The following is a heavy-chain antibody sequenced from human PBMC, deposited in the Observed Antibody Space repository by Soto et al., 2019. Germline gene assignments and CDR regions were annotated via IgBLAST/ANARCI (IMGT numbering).Heavy chain of an antibody. CDR2: ISSGGAT. CDR3: AKVGPYGSESYSFRYNWIDP. J-gene: IGHJ5*02. D-gene: IGHD3-10*01. CDR1: GFSVSSSH. Sequence: EVQLVDSGGGLIQPGGSLRLSCAASGFSVSSSHMIWVRQAPGKGLEWVSGISSGGATYYAVSVKGRLTISRDMSKKTVYLQMDGLRPDDTAVYHCAKVGPYGSESYSFRYNWIDPWGQGTLVTVSS. V-gene: IGHV3-53*01.